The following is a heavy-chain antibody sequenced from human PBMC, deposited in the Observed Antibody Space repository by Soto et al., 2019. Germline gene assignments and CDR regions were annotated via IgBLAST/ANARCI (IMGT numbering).Heavy chain of an antibody. CDR2: INHSGST. CDR1: GGTFRGYY. D-gene: IGHD3-16*02. CDR3: ARVSLRPTHAFDI. J-gene: IGHJ3*02. V-gene: IGHV4-34*01. Sequence: SETLSLTCAVYGGTFRGYYWSWIRQPPGKGLEWNGEINHSGSTNYNPSLKSRVTISVDTSKNQFSLKLSSVTAADTSVYYCARVSLRPTHAFDIWGQGTMVTVSS.